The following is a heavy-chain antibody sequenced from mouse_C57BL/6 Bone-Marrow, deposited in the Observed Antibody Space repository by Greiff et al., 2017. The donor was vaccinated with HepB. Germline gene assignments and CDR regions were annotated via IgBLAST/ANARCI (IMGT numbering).Heavy chain of an antibody. V-gene: IGHV1-72*01. CDR1: GYTFTSYW. D-gene: IGHD1-1*01. CDR2: IDPNSGGT. CDR3: ARDYGSSYEGLAY. Sequence: QVHVKQPGAELVKPGASVKLSCKASGYTFTSYWMHWVKQRPGRGLEWIGRIDPNSGGTKYNEKFKSKATLTVDKPSSTAYMQLSSLTSEDSAVYYCARDYGSSYEGLAYWGQGTLVTVSA. J-gene: IGHJ3*01.